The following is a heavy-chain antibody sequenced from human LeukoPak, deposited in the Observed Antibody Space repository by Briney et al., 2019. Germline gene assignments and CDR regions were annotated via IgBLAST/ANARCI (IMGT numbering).Heavy chain of an antibody. CDR3: ARDSINAWAVAEDY. Sequence: GGSLRLSCAASGFTFSSYSMNWVRQAPGKGLEWVSSISSSSYIYYADSVKGRFTISRDNAKNSLYLQMNSLRAEDTAVYYCARDSINAWAVAEDYWGQGTLVTVSS. V-gene: IGHV3-21*01. CDR2: ISSSSYI. CDR1: GFTFSSYS. J-gene: IGHJ4*02. D-gene: IGHD6-19*01.